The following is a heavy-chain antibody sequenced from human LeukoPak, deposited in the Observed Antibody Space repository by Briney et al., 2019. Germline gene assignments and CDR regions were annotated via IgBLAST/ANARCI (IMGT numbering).Heavy chain of an antibody. Sequence: PGGSLRLSCTAPGFIFSDYYMSWIRQAPGRGLEGVSYISSSGSFIYYADSVKGRFTISRDNAKNSLYLQMNSLRAEDTALYYCARDVGQQLVRVYFDYWGQGTLVTVSS. V-gene: IGHV3-11*01. J-gene: IGHJ4*02. D-gene: IGHD6-13*01. CDR1: GFIFSDYY. CDR3: ARDVGQQLVRVYFDY. CDR2: ISSSGSFI.